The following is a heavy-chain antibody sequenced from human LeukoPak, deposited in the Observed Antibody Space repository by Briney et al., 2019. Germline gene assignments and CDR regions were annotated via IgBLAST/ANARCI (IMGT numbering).Heavy chain of an antibody. D-gene: IGHD3-22*01. CDR2: IIPIFGIA. J-gene: IGHJ4*02. Sequence: SVKVSCKASGGTFSSYAISWVRQAPGQGLEWMGRIIPIFGIANYAQKFQGRVTITANKSTSTAYMELSSLRSEDTAVYYCERDRGAWYDSSGYYGGWGQGTLVTAS. V-gene: IGHV1-69*04. CDR1: GGTFSSYA. CDR3: ERDRGAWYDSSGYYGG.